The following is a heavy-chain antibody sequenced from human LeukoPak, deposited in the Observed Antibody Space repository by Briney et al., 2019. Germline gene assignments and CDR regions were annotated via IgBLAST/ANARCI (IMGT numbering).Heavy chain of an antibody. J-gene: IGHJ4*02. Sequence: GGSLRLSCAGSGFTFGGYGMHWFRQTPGKGREWVAVISYDGSRAFYADSVKGRFTISRDNSKNTMSVQMDALRAEDTAVYYCTRYNHDHFDYWGQGTLVTVSS. V-gene: IGHV3-33*01. CDR3: TRYNHDHFDY. CDR1: GFTFGGYG. CDR2: ISYDGSRA. D-gene: IGHD1-14*01.